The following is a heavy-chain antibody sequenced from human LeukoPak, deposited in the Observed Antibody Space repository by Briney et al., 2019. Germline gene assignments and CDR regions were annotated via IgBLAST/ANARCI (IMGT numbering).Heavy chain of an antibody. CDR3: VRGGAGATASDVFDI. D-gene: IGHD5-12*01. V-gene: IGHV3-9*01. CDR1: GFTFDDYA. Sequence: GGSLRLSCAASGFTFDDYAMHWVRQTPGKGLEWVSGINWNSGSIVYADSVKGRFTISRDNAKNSLFLQMNSLRVEDTAIYYCVRGGAGATASDVFDIWGQGTMVTVSS. J-gene: IGHJ3*02. CDR2: INWNSGSI.